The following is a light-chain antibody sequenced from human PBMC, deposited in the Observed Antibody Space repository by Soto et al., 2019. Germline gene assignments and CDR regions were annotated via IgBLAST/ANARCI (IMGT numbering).Light chain of an antibody. CDR2: EAS. J-gene: IGKJ2*01. Sequence: DLQMTQSPSTLSASVGDRVTITCRASENIRSWLAWYQQKPGKAPNLLMYEASTLQTGVPSRFSGSGSGTQFTLTISSLQPDDFATYFCQQYNSYSQYTFGQGTKLEIK. V-gene: IGKV1-5*03. CDR1: ENIRSW. CDR3: QQYNSYSQYT.